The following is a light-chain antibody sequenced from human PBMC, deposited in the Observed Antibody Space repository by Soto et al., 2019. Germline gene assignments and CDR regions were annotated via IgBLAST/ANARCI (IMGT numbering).Light chain of an antibody. CDR1: QSISSW. CDR3: QQDNSYSRT. Sequence: DIQMTRSPSTLSASVGDRVTITCRASQSISSWLAWYQQKPGKAPKLLIYKASSLESGVPSRFSGSGSGTEFTLTISSLQPDDFATYYCQQDNSYSRTFGQGTKVEIK. J-gene: IGKJ1*01. CDR2: KAS. V-gene: IGKV1-5*03.